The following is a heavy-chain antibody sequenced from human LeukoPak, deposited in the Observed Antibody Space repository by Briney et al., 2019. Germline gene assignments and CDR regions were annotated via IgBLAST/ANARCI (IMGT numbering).Heavy chain of an antibody. CDR1: GFTFSSYW. CDR3: ARFASLRFLEWLFVDY. CDR2: IKQDGSEK. J-gene: IGHJ4*02. D-gene: IGHD3-3*01. Sequence: GGSLRLSCAASGFTFSSYWMSWVRQAPGKGLEWVANIKQDGSEKYYVDSVKGRFTISRDNAENSLYLQMNSLRAEDTAVYYCARFASLRFLEWLFVDYWGQGTLVTVSS. V-gene: IGHV3-7*01.